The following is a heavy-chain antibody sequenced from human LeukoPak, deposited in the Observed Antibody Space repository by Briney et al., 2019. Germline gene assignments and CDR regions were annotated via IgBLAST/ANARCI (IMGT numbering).Heavy chain of an antibody. CDR2: IKEDGSEK. J-gene: IGHJ5*02. CDR1: GFTFSSYW. D-gene: IGHD5-18*01. Sequence: GGSLRLSCAASGFTFSSYWMSWVRQAPGKGLEWVANIKEDGSEKYYVDSVKGRFTISRDNAKNSLYLQMNSLRAEDTAIYYCARATASNWFDPWGQGTLVTVSA. CDR3: ARATASNWFDP. V-gene: IGHV3-7*01.